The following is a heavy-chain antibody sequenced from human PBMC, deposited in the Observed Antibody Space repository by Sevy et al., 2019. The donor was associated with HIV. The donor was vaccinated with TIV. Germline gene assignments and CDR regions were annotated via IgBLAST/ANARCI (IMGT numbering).Heavy chain of an antibody. Sequence: GGSLRLSCEASGFPFSSHWMHWVRQGPGQGLVWVSGINSDDTSIPYADSVKGRFTISRDNVKNTLYLQMSSLRAEDTALYSCARGWGVAFDYWGQGPLVTVSS. CDR2: INSDDTSI. J-gene: IGHJ4*02. D-gene: IGHD3-10*01. CDR3: ARGWGVAFDY. V-gene: IGHV3-74*01. CDR1: GFPFSSHW.